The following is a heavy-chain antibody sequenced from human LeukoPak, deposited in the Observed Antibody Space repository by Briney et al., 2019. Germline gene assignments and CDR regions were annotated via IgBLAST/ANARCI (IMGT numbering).Heavy chain of an antibody. CDR1: GYTFNKFG. D-gene: IGHD5-18*01. J-gene: IGHJ6*02. V-gene: IGHV1-18*01. CDR2: ISAYNGKT. CDR3: ARAEDPAMVNMGDYYYYAMDI. Sequence: APVKVSCKASGYTFNKFGITWVRQAPGQGLECMGWISAYNGKTKYTQKFQDRVTMTTDASTTTAYMELRSLRFDDTAVYYCARAEDPAMVNMGDYYYYAMDIWGQGTTVTVSS.